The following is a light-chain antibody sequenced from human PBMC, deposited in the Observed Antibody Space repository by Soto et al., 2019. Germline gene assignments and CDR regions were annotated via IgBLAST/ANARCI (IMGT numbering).Light chain of an antibody. J-gene: IGLJ3*02. CDR2: GVS. V-gene: IGLV2-11*01. CDR1: NSDVGGYNY. Sequence: QSALTQPRSVSGSPGQSVTISCTGTNSDVGGYNYVSWYQQYPGKAPKLMISGVSERPSGVPDRFSGSKSCNTASLTISGLQEEGEAAYYCCSYVGTGTWVFGGGTKVTVL. CDR3: CSYVGTGTWV.